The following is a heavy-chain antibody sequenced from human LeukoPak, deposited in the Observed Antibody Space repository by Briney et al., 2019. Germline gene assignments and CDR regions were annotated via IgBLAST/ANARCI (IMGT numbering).Heavy chain of an antibody. Sequence: GASVKVSCKASGYTFTGYYMHWVRQAPGQGLEWMGWINPNSGGTNYAQKFQGRVTMTRDTSISTAYMELSRLRSDDTAVYYCAREIALPVGAINTHWFDPWGQGTLVTVSS. J-gene: IGHJ5*02. D-gene: IGHD1-26*01. V-gene: IGHV1-2*02. CDR1: GYTFTGYY. CDR3: AREIALPVGAINTHWFDP. CDR2: INPNSGGT.